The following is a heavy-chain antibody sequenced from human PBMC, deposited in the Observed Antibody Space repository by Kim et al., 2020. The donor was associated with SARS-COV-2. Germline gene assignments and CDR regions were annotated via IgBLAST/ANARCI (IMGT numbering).Heavy chain of an antibody. V-gene: IGHV4-38-2*02. Sequence: SETLSLTFTVSGYSISSAYYWGWIRQPPGKGPEWIGSIYHSGNIYHNPSLKSRVTIPVDTSKNQFSLKLSSVTAADTAVYYCARAGALGTKFDYWGQVAL. J-gene: IGHJ4*02. CDR2: IYHSGNI. CDR3: ARAGALGTKFDY. D-gene: IGHD2-8*01. CDR1: GYSISSAYY.